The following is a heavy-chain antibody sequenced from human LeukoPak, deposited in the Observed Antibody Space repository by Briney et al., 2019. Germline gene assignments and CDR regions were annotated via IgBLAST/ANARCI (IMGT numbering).Heavy chain of an antibody. CDR3: ARHDEFGELLLDY. J-gene: IGHJ4*02. CDR2: INHSGST. V-gene: IGHV4-34*01. Sequence: SETLSLTCAVYGGSFSGYYWSWIRQPPGKGLEWIGEINHSGSTNYNPSLKSRVTISVDTSKNQFSLKLSSVTAADTAVYYCARHDEFGELLLDYWGQGTLVTVSS. D-gene: IGHD3-10*01. CDR1: GGSFSGYY.